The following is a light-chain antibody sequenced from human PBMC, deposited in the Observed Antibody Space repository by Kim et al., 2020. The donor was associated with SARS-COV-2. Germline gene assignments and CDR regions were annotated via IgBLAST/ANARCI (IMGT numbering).Light chain of an antibody. CDR2: DVS. CDR3: SSFASYTTSGTFGV. V-gene: IGLV2-14*03. Sequence: QSALTQPASVSGSPGQSITISCTGTSSDIGGYNYVSWYQQHPGKAPKLMIYDVSKRPSGVSDRFSGSKSGNTASLTISGLRAEDEADYYCSSFASYTTSGTFGVFGGGTQLTVL. CDR1: SSDIGGYNY. J-gene: IGLJ3*02.